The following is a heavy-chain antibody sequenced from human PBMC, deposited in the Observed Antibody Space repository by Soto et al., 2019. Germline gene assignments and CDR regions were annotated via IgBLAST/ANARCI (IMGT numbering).Heavy chain of an antibody. D-gene: IGHD3-3*01. CDR1: GYSFTSYW. CDR3: ARTLRFLEWPLDY. CDR2: IYPGDSDT. Sequence: RGESLKISCNGSGYSFTSYWIGWVRQMPGKGLEWMGIIYPGDSDTRYSPSFQGQVTISADKSISTAYLQWSSLKASDTAMYYCARTLRFLEWPLDYWGQGTLVTVSS. J-gene: IGHJ4*02. V-gene: IGHV5-51*01.